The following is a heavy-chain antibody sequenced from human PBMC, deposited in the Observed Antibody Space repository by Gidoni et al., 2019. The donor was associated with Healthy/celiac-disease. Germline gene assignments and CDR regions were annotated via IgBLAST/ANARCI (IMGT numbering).Heavy chain of an antibody. Sequence: EVQLVESGGGLVQPGRSLRLSCAASGFTFDDYAMHWVRQAPGKGLEWFSGISWNSGSIGYADSVKGRFTISRDNAKNSLYLQMNILRAEDTALYYCAKSFYSGSYYGIDYWGQGTLVTVSS. CDR2: ISWNSGSI. CDR1: GFTFDDYA. CDR3: AKSFYSGSYYGIDY. D-gene: IGHD1-26*01. V-gene: IGHV3-9*01. J-gene: IGHJ4*02.